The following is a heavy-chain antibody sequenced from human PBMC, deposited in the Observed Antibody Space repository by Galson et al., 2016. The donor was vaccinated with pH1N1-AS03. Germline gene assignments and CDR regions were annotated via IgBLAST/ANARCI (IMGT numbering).Heavy chain of an antibody. Sequence: SVKVSCKAYGDSFNNYAISWVRQAPGQGLQWVGGIIPTLGIVNVAQSFQGRVTITADTSTNTAHMEMSSLRSEDTAVYYCARILGYNYGRVHYWGQGTHDTVSS. CDR2: IIPTLGIV. D-gene: IGHD5-18*01. V-gene: IGHV1-69*10. CDR1: GDSFNNYA. J-gene: IGHJ4*02. CDR3: ARILGYNYGRVHY.